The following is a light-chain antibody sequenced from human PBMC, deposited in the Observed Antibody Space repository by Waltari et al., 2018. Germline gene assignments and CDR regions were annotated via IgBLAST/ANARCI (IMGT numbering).Light chain of an antibody. V-gene: IGLV2-23*02. Sequence: QSALTQPASVSGTPGQSITISCSGTTSDVGSYDLVSWYQQHPGEAPKLLICEVFKRPPGTSRCFSGAKSGSTASLTISGLQPEDEADYYCCSYAGRGTYVFGSGTKVTVL. CDR1: TSDVGSYDL. J-gene: IGLJ1*01. CDR3: CSYAGRGTYV. CDR2: EVF.